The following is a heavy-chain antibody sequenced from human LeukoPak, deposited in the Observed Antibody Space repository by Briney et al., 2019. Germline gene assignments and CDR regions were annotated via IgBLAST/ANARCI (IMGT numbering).Heavy chain of an antibody. Sequence: MASETLSLTCTVSGGSVSSNNYYWTWLRQPPGMGLQWIGTVFYSGTTYYNPSLKSRATTSVDTSKNQFSLKLSSVTVADMAVYYCARLARSTRDYSWHFDLWGRGTLVIVSS. J-gene: IGHJ2*01. V-gene: IGHV4-39*01. CDR1: GGSVSSNNYY. CDR3: ARLARSTRDYSWHFDL. CDR2: VFYSGTT. D-gene: IGHD4-17*01.